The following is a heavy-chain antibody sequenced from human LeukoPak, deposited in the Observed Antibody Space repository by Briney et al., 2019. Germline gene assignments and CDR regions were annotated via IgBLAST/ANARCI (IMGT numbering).Heavy chain of an antibody. CDR2: IIPILGIA. D-gene: IGHD6-19*01. J-gene: IGHJ4*02. Sequence: GASVKVSCKASGGTFSSYAISWVRQAPGQGLEWMGRIIPILGIANYAQKFQGRVTSTADKSTSTAYRGLSSLRSEDTAVYYCARHIAVAGSGIDYWGQGTLVTVSS. V-gene: IGHV1-69*04. CDR1: GGTFSSYA. CDR3: ARHIAVAGSGIDY.